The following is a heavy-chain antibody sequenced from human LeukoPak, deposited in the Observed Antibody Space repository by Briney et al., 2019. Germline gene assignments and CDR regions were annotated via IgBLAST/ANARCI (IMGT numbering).Heavy chain of an antibody. CDR2: IRYDGSNK. V-gene: IGHV3-30*02. D-gene: IGHD4-17*01. J-gene: IGHJ4*02. CDR3: AKSAKRPSPYGDYALHFDY. Sequence: PGGSLRLSCAASGFTFSSYGMHWVRQAPGKGLDWVAFIRYDGSNKYHADSVKGRFTISRDNSKNTLHLQMNSLRAEDTAVYYCAKSAKRPSPYGDYALHFDYWGQGTLVTVSS. CDR1: GFTFSSYG.